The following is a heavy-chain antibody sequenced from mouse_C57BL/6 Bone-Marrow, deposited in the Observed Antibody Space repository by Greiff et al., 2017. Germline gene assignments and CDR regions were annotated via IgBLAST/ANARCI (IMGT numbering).Heavy chain of an antibody. D-gene: IGHD2-4*01. CDR2: IYPSSGNT. Sequence: VQLQQSGAELARPGASVKLSCKASGYTFTSYGISWVKQRTGQGLEWIGEIYPSSGNTSYNEKFKGKATLTADKSSNTAYMALRSLTSEDSAVYVCARDYDYLFDYWGQGTTLTVSS. V-gene: IGHV1-81*01. J-gene: IGHJ2*01. CDR1: GYTFTSYG. CDR3: ARDYDYLFDY.